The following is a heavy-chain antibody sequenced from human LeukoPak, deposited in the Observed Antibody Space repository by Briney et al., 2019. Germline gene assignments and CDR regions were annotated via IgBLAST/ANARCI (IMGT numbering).Heavy chain of an antibody. CDR2: IIPIFGTA. J-gene: IGHJ6*03. CDR1: GYTFTSYA. Sequence: GASVKVSCKASGYTFTSYAISWVRQAPGQGLEWMGRIIPIFGTANYAQKFQGRVTITTDESTSTAYMELSSLRSEDTAVYYCARETPPPGYYYMDVWGKGTTVTVSS. CDR3: ARETPPPGYYYMDV. V-gene: IGHV1-69*05.